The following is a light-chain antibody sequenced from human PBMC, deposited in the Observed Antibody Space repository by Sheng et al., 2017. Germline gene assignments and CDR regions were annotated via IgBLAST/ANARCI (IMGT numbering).Light chain of an antibody. CDR3: QQTKT. V-gene: IGKV1-39*01. J-gene: IGKJ3*01. Sequence: DIQMTQSPSSLSASVGDRVTITCRASQSFSSYLNWYQQKPGKVPKLLIYGASSLQSGVPSRFSGSGSGTDFTLTISSLQPEDFAIYYCQQTKTFGPGTRVDIK. CDR2: GAS. CDR1: QSFSSY.